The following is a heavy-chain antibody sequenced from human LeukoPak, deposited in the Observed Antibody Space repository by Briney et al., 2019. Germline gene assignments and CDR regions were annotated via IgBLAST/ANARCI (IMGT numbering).Heavy chain of an antibody. Sequence: GGSLRLXCAASGFTFSSYAMSWVRQAPGKVLEWVSAISGSGGSTYYADSVKGRFTISRDNSKNTLYLQMNSLRAEDTAVYYCAKGQGYRYFDYWGQGTLVTVSS. D-gene: IGHD5-12*01. CDR1: GFTFSSYA. V-gene: IGHV3-23*01. J-gene: IGHJ4*02. CDR2: ISGSGGST. CDR3: AKGQGYRYFDY.